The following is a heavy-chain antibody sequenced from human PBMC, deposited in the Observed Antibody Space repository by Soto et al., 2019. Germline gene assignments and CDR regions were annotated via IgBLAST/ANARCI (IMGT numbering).Heavy chain of an antibody. Sequence: SETLSLTCTVSGGSISSYYWSWIRQPPGKGLEWIGYIYYSGSTNYNPSLKSRVTISVDTSKNQFSLKLSSVTAADTAVYYCARGIYWAIFGVDENGMDVWGQGTTVTVSS. CDR2: IYYSGST. CDR3: ARGIYWAIFGVDENGMDV. V-gene: IGHV4-59*01. D-gene: IGHD3-3*01. J-gene: IGHJ6*02. CDR1: GGSISSYY.